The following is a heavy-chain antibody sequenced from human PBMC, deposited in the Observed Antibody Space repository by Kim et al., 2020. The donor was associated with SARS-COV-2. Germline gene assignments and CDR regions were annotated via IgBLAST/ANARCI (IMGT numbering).Heavy chain of an antibody. CDR3: ATVTTESSDAFDI. CDR1: GGSFSGYY. J-gene: IGHJ3*02. Sequence: SETLSLTCAVYGGSFSGYYWSWIRQPPGKGLEWIGEINHSGSTNYNPSLKSRVTISVDTSKNQFSLKLSSVTAADTAVYYCATVTTESSDAFDIWGQGTMVTVSS. D-gene: IGHD4-17*01. CDR2: INHSGST. V-gene: IGHV4-34*01.